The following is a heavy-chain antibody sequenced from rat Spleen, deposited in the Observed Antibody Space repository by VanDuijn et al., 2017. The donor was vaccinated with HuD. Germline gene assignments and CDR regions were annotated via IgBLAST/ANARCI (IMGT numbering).Heavy chain of an antibody. V-gene: IGHV5-29*01. CDR1: GFTFSNYG. CDR3: ARHDPGWGNWFAY. J-gene: IGHJ3*01. D-gene: IGHD1-4*01. Sequence: EVQLVESGGGLVQPGRSLKLSCAASGFTFSNYGMAWVCQAPTKGLEWVATINYDGSSTYYPDSVKGRFTISRDNAKTTLYLQMDSLRSEDTATYYCARHDPGWGNWFAYWGQGTLVTVSS. CDR2: INYDGSST.